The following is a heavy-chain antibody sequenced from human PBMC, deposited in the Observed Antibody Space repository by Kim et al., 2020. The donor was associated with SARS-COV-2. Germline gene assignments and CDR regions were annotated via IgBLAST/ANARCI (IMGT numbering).Heavy chain of an antibody. Sequence: GGSLRLSCAASGFTLSTYDMQWVRQTTGKNPDWVSSIGSAGDIYYAASVKGRFTISRDSAKNSLYLQMNSLRAGDTAVYYCARKRPQDGMDVWGQGTTVTVSS. CDR2: IGSAGDI. CDR3: ARKRPQDGMDV. V-gene: IGHV3-13*01. CDR1: GFTLSTYD. J-gene: IGHJ6*02.